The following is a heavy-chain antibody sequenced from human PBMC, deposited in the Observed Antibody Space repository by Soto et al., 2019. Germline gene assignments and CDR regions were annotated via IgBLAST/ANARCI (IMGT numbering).Heavy chain of an antibody. CDR3: ARDLGYCISTSCRAFNWFDP. V-gene: IGHV1-69*12. CDR2: IIPIFGTA. J-gene: IGHJ5*02. CDR1: GGTFSSYA. Sequence: QVQLVQSGAEVKKPGSSVKVSCKASGGTFSSYAISWVRQAPGQGLEWMGGIIPIFGTANYAQKFQGRVTITADESTSTAYMVLRSLRSEDTAVYYCARDLGYCISTSCRAFNWFDPWGQGTLVTVSS. D-gene: IGHD2-2*01.